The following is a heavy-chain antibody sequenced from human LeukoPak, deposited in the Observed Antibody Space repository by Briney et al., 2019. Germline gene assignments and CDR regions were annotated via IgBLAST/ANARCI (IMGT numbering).Heavy chain of an antibody. V-gene: IGHV3-48*01. Sequence: GGSLRLSCAASGFTFSSYEMNWVRQAPGKGLEWVSYISSSSSTIYYADSVKGRFTISRDNAKNSLYLQMNSLRAEDTAVYYCARGRGQGNFDYWGQGTLVTVSS. CDR3: ARGRGQGNFDY. J-gene: IGHJ4*02. CDR2: ISSSSSTI. CDR1: GFTFSSYE.